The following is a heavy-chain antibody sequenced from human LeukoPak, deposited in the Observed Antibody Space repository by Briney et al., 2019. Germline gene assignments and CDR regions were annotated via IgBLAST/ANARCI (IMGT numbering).Heavy chain of an antibody. CDR1: GYTFTGYY. CDR3: ARDGDGYNLD. CDR2: IDSNNGDT. V-gene: IGHV1-2*02. D-gene: IGHD5-24*01. Sequence: GESLKISCKASGYTFTGYYLHWVRQAPGQGLEWVGGIDSNNGDTHYAQNFQGRVTMTRDTSISTAYMELSRLGSDDTAVYYCARDGDGYNLDWGQGTLVTVSS. J-gene: IGHJ4*02.